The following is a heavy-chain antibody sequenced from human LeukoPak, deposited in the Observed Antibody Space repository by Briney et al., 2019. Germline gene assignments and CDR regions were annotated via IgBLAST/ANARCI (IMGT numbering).Heavy chain of an antibody. Sequence: ASVKVSCKASGYTFTGYYMHWVRQAPGQGLEWMGWINPNSGGTNYAQKFQGWVTMTRNTSISTAYMELSRLRSDDTAVYYCARDGRTTYYDILTGPTTHYYGMDVWGQGTTVTVSS. V-gene: IGHV1-2*04. J-gene: IGHJ6*02. CDR2: INPNSGGT. D-gene: IGHD3-9*01. CDR3: ARDGRTTYYDILTGPTTHYYGMDV. CDR1: GYTFTGYY.